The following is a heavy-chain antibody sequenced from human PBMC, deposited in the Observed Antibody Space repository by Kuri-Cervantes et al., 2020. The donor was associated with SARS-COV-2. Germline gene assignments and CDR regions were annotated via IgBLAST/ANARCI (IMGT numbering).Heavy chain of an antibody. J-gene: IGHJ6*03. CDR2: INHGGST. CDR3: ARGPTIVVVPGRGYYYMDV. V-gene: IGHV4-34*01. Sequence: SETLSLTCTVSGGSISSYYWSWIRQPPGKGLEWIGEINHGGSTNYNPSLKSRLTISADTSENQFSLKLSSVTAADTAVYYCARGPTIVVVPGRGYYYMDVWARGTTVTVSS. CDR1: GGSISSYY. D-gene: IGHD2-2*01.